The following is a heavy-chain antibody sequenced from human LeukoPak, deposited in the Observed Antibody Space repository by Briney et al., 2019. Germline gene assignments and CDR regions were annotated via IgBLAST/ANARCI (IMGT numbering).Heavy chain of an antibody. J-gene: IGHJ4*02. CDR3: AIHVRDYGGVSTPTAQYFFDY. V-gene: IGHV4-59*08. CDR2: IYYRGTT. D-gene: IGHD4-23*01. CDR1: GGSINGNY. Sequence: PSETLSLTCTVSGGSINGNYWSWIRQPPGKALEWIGYIYYRGTTNHNPSLKNRVTISVDTSKNQFSLRLSSVTAADTAVYFCAIHVRDYGGVSTPTAQYFFDYWGPGTLVTVSS.